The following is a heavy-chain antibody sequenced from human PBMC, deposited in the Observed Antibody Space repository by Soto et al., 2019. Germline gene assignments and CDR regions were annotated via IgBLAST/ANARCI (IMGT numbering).Heavy chain of an antibody. CDR1: GGSISSGDYY. CDR2: IYYSGGT. Sequence: TLSLTCTVSGGSISSGDYYWSWIRQPPGKGLEWIGYIYYSGGTYYNPSLKSRVTISVDTSKNQFSLKLSTVTAADTAVYYCARARVSYYYYYGMDVWGQGTTVTVSS. J-gene: IGHJ6*02. CDR3: ARARVSYYYYYGMDV. V-gene: IGHV4-30-4*01. D-gene: IGHD3-10*01.